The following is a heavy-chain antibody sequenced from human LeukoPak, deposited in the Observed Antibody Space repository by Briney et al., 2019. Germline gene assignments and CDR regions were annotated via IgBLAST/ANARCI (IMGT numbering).Heavy chain of an antibody. D-gene: IGHD3-9*01. CDR2: MNPNSGNT. Sequence: ASVKVSCKASGYTFTSYDINWVRQATGQGLEWMGWMNPNSGNTGYAQKFQGRVTMTRNTSISTAYMELSSLRSEDTAVYYCARVIRNYDILTGEGIDYWGQGTLVTVSS. CDR1: GYTFTSYD. CDR3: ARVIRNYDILTGEGIDY. V-gene: IGHV1-8*01. J-gene: IGHJ4*02.